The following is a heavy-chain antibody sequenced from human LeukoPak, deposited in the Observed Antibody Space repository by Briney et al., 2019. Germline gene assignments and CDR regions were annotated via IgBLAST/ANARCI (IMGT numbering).Heavy chain of an antibody. CDR1: GYTFISYG. D-gene: IGHD3-22*01. J-gene: IGHJ4*02. V-gene: IGHV1-18*01. Sequence: GASVKVSCKASGYTFISYGISWVREAPGQGLEWVGWISAYNGNTNYAQQFQGRVTMTTDTSTSTAYMELRSLRSDDTAVYYCARGHRTAAYDSTGSAYWGQGTLVTVSS. CDR2: ISAYNGNT. CDR3: ARGHRTAAYDSTGSAY.